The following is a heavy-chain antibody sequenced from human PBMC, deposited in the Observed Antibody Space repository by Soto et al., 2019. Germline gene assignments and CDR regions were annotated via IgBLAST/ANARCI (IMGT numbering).Heavy chain of an antibody. CDR3: AKDIPFSGGSCYVY. Sequence: GGSLRLSCAASGLNFNNAWMSWVRQAPGKGPEWVGLIKSKVSGGTSDYAAPVKGRFIISRDDSTNTLYLQMDSLKNEDTAVYYCAKDIPFSGGSCYVYWGQGALVTVSS. V-gene: IGHV3-15*01. CDR2: IKSKVSGGTS. D-gene: IGHD2-15*01. J-gene: IGHJ4*02. CDR1: GLNFNNAW.